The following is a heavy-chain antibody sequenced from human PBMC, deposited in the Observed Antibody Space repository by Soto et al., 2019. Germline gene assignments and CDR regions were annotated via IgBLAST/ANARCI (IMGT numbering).Heavy chain of an antibody. J-gene: IGHJ4*02. Sequence: SETLSLTCTVSGGSISSSSYYWGWIRQPPGKGLEWIGSIYYSGSTYYNPSLKSRVTISVDTSRNQFSLQLSSVTAADTAVYYCARRVDYVWGSYRYSPYFDYWGQGTLVTVYS. CDR2: IYYSGST. CDR3: ARRVDYVWGSYRYSPYFDY. CDR1: GGSISSSSYY. V-gene: IGHV4-39*01. D-gene: IGHD3-16*02.